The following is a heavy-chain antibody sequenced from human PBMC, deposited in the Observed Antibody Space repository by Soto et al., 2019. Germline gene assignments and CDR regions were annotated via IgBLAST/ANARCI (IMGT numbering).Heavy chain of an antibody. CDR2: MYHSGST. Sequence: SETLSLTCAVSGGCISSGGYSWSWIRQPPGKGLEWIGYMYHSGSTYYNPSLKSRVTISIDRSKNQFSLKLSSVTAADTAVYYCARVPVYCGQGLLVTVSS. J-gene: IGHJ4*02. D-gene: IGHD2-2*01. CDR1: GGCISSGGYS. V-gene: IGHV4-30-2*01. CDR3: ARVPVY.